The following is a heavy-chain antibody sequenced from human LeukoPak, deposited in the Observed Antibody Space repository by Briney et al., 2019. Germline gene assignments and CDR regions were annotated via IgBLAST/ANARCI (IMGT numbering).Heavy chain of an antibody. Sequence: PGGSLRLSCAASGFTFSSYAMSWVRQAPGQGLEWVSAISGSGGSTYYADSVKGRFTISRGNSKNTLYLQMNSLRADDTAVYYCAKSPAYCIGTSCYTVHGMDVWGQGTTVTVSS. J-gene: IGHJ6*02. CDR1: GFTFSSYA. V-gene: IGHV3-23*01. D-gene: IGHD2-2*02. CDR2: ISGSGGST. CDR3: AKSPAYCIGTSCYTVHGMDV.